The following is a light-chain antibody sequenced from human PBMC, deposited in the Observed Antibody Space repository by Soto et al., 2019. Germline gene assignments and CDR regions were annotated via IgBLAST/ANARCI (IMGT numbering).Light chain of an antibody. CDR1: QSVSSK. Sequence: EIVMTQSPATLSVSPGERATLSCSASQSVSSKLAWYQQKPGQAPRLLIYDASTRATGIPARFSGSGFGTEFTLTISSLQSEDVAVYYCQQYNTRPPTTFGQGTRLEIK. V-gene: IGKV3-15*01. J-gene: IGKJ5*01. CDR3: QQYNTRPPTT. CDR2: DAS.